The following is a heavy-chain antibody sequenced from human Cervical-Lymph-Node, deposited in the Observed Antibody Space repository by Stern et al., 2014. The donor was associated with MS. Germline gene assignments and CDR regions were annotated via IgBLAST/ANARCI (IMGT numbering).Heavy chain of an antibody. V-gene: IGHV4-61*01. CDR2: IYYGGST. J-gene: IGHJ4*02. CDR3: ARDGYSSTEYYLEY. D-gene: IGHD2-2*01. Sequence: QVQLQESGPGLVKPSETLSLTCTVSGDSISRRSYYWSWIRQPPGKGLEWIGFIYYGGSTKYNPSLNSRVTILQDSSKNQISPKLNSVTAADSAVYYCARDGYSSTEYYLEYWGQGILVTVSS. CDR1: GDSISRRSYY.